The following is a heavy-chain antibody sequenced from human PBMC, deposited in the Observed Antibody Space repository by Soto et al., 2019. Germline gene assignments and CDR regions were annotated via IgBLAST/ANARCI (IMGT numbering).Heavy chain of an antibody. Sequence: ASVKVSCKASGGTFSSYAISWVRQAPGQGLEWMGGIIPIFGTANYAQKFQGRVTITADESTSTAYMELSSLRSEDTAVYYCARTVWSAAIFDYWGQGTLVTVSS. J-gene: IGHJ4*02. D-gene: IGHD2-2*01. V-gene: IGHV1-69*13. CDR1: GGTFSSYA. CDR3: ARTVWSAAIFDY. CDR2: IIPIFGTA.